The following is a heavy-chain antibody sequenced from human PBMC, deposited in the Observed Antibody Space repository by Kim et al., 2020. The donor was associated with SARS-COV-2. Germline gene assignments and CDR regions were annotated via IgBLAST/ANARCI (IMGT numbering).Heavy chain of an antibody. D-gene: IGHD2-2*02. CDR1: GFTFSSYA. CDR2: ISYDGSNK. V-gene: IGHV3-30-3*01. CDR3: ARDEGYCSSTSCHRNYGMDV. J-gene: IGHJ6*02. Sequence: GGSLRLSCAASGFTFSSYAMHWVRQAPGKGLEWVAVISYDGSNKYYADSVKGRFTISRDNSKNTLYLQMNSLRAEDTAVYYCARDEGYCSSTSCHRNYGMDVWGQGTTVTVSS.